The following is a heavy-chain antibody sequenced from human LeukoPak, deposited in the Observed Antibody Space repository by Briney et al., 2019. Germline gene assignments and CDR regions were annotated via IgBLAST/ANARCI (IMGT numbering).Heavy chain of an antibody. Sequence: GGSLRLSCAASGFTFSSYGMHWVRQAPGKGLEWVAVISYDGSNKYYPDSVKGRFTISRDISTDTLWLQMDSLRTEDTAVYYCAKGPLRGTAAAIDYWGQGTLVTVSS. V-gene: IGHV3-30*18. CDR2: ISYDGSNK. CDR1: GFTFSSYG. CDR3: AKGPLRGTAAAIDY. J-gene: IGHJ4*02. D-gene: IGHD2-2*01.